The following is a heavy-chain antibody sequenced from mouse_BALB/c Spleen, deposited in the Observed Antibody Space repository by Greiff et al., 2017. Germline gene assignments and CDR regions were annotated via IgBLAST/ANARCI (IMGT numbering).Heavy chain of an antibody. CDR3: ARWGGSSPFAY. D-gene: IGHD1-1*01. V-gene: IGHV1-7*01. J-gene: IGHJ3*01. CDR2: INPSTGYT. Sequence: QVQLQQSGAELAKPGASVKMSCKASGYTFTSYWMPWVKQRPGQGLEWIGYINPSTGYTEYNQKFKDKATWTADKSSSTAYMQLSSLTSEDSAVYYCARWGGSSPFAYWGQGTLVTVSA. CDR1: GYTFTSYW.